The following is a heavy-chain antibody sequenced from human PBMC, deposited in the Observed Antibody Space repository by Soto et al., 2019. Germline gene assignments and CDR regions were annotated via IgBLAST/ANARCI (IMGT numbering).Heavy chain of an antibody. CDR3: ARDHRYCSGGSCYGGFDP. V-gene: IGHV1-69*01. D-gene: IGHD2-15*01. CDR2: IIPIFGTA. Sequence: VQLVESGGGLVQPGGSLRLSCAASGFTFSSYAISWVRQAPGQGLEWMGGIIPIFGTANYAQKFQGRVTITADESTSTAYMELSSLRSEDTAVYYCARDHRYCSGGSCYGGFDPWGQGTLVTVSS. J-gene: IGHJ5*02. CDR1: GFTFSSYA.